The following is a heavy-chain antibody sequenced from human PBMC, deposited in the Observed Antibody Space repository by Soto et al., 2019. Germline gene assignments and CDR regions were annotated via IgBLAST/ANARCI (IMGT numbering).Heavy chain of an antibody. CDR2: IKQDGSEI. Sequence: VGSLRLSCAASGFTFSNYWMSWVRQAPGKGLEWVANIKQDGSEIYYVDSVKGRFTISRDNSKNTVYLQMNSLRAEDTAVYYCAKEKDYDFVWGSDRYTSDYCGQGTLVTVSS. V-gene: IGHV3-7*03. J-gene: IGHJ4*02. D-gene: IGHD3-16*02. CDR1: GFTFSNYW. CDR3: AKEKDYDFVWGSDRYTSDY.